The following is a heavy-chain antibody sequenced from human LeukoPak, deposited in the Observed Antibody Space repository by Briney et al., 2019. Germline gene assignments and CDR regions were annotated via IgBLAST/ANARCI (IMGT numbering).Heavy chain of an antibody. CDR1: GYTFTDYY. D-gene: IGHD3-10*01. J-gene: IGHJ5*02. Sequence: GASVKVSCKASGYTFTDYYIHWVRQAPGQGLEWIGWINPNSGGTDYAQDFEGRVTMTRDTSISTAYVELSRLRSDDTAVYYCARVSLMYFGSGSYYGSRYNCFDPWGQGTLVTVSS. CDR3: ARVSLMYFGSGSYYGSRYNCFDP. CDR2: INPNSGGT. V-gene: IGHV1-2*02.